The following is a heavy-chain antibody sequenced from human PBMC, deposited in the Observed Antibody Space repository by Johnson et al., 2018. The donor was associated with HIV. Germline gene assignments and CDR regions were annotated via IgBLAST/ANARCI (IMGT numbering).Heavy chain of an antibody. CDR3: ARGSLTDDGFAA. Sequence: VQLVESGGGVVQPGRSLRLSCAASGFTFSSYAMHWVRQAPGKGLEWVSGINWNGGSTGYADSVKGRFTISRDNAKNSLYLQMNNLKPEDTAVYYCARGSLTDDGFAAWGQGTLVIVSS. CDR2: INWNGGST. J-gene: IGHJ3*01. D-gene: IGHD2-8*01. CDR1: GFTFSSYA. V-gene: IGHV3-20*04.